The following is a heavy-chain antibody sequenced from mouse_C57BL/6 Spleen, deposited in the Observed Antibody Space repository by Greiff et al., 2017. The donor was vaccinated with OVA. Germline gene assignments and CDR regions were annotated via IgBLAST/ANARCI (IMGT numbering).Heavy chain of an antibody. CDR2: IYPSDSET. Sequence: VQLQQSGAELVRPGSSVKLSCKASGYTFTSYWMDWVKQRPGQGLEWIGNIYPSDSETHYNQKFKDKATLTVDKSSSTAYMQLSSLTSEDSAVYYCARSDGYYALFAYWGQGTLVTVSA. CDR3: ARSDGYYALFAY. V-gene: IGHV1-61*01. CDR1: GYTFTSYW. D-gene: IGHD2-3*01. J-gene: IGHJ3*01.